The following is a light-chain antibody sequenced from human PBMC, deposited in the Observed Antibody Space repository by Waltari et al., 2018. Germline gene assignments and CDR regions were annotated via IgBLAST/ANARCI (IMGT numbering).Light chain of an antibody. CDR2: QDL. V-gene: IGLV3-1*01. J-gene: IGLJ3*02. Sequence: SSELTQPPSVSVSPGQTASITCSGDILGSKYASWDQHKPGQSPLLVLYQDLNRPSGIPERFSGSKSGNTATLTSSGTQAMDYAEYYCQALGSNRWVFGGGTKLTVL. CDR1: ILGSKY. CDR3: QALGSNRWV.